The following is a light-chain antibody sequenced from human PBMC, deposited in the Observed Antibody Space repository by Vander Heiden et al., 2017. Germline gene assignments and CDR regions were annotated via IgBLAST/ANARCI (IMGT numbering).Light chain of an antibody. CDR1: QGISNY. CDR3: QRYNSAPLT. CDR2: AAS. J-gene: IGKJ5*01. V-gene: IGKV1-27*01. Sequence: DIQMTQSPSSLSASVGDRVTITCRASQGISNYLAWYQQKPGKVPKLLIYAASTLQSGVPSRFSGSASGTDFTLSIRILHPEDVATYYCQRYNSAPLTFGQGTQVEIK.